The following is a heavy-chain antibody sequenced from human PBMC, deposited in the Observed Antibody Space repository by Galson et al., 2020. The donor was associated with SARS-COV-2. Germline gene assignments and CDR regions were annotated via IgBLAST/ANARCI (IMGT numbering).Heavy chain of an antibody. J-gene: IGHJ4*02. CDR3: AKAASSLYYGSGIFDY. V-gene: IGHV3-9*01. D-gene: IGHD3-10*01. CDR1: GFTFDDYA. Sequence: SLKISCAASGFTFDDYAMHWVRQAPGKGLEWVSGISWNSGSIGYADSVKGRFTISRDNAKNSLYLQMNSLRAEDTALYYCAKAASSLYYGSGIFDYWGQGTLVTVSS. CDR2: ISWNSGSI.